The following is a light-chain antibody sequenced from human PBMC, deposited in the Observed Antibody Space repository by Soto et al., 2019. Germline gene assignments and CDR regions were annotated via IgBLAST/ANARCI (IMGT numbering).Light chain of an antibody. J-gene: IGKJ1*01. CDR2: DAS. CDR3: QQRSNWPPWT. CDR1: QSVSSSY. V-gene: IGKV3D-20*02. Sequence: IMLTQSPGTLSLSPGERAPLSCRASQSVSSSYLAWYQQKPGQAPRLLIYDASNRATGIPARFSGSGSGTDFTLTISSLEPGDFAVYYCQQRSNWPPWTFGQGTKVDIK.